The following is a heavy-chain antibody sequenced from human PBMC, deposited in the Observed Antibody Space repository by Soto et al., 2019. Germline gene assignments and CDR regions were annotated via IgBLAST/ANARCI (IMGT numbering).Heavy chain of an antibody. CDR3: ARASQYYGSGPFDF. V-gene: IGHV4-59*01. CDR1: GGSLSSYF. D-gene: IGHD3-10*01. CDR2: VYYSGHT. Sequence: SETLSLTCSVSGGSLSSYFWTWIRQTPGRGLEWIGHVYYSGHTKYNPSLTSRVTFSVDTSKNQFFLTLTSVTAADTATYFCARASQYYGSGPFDFWGQGTVVTVSS. J-gene: IGHJ4*02.